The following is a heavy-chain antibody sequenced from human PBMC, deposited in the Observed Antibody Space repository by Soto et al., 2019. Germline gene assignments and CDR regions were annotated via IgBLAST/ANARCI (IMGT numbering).Heavy chain of an antibody. J-gene: IGHJ4*02. D-gene: IGHD3-22*01. CDR1: GFTFSSYA. Sequence: GGSLRLSCAASGFTFSSYAMHWVRQAPGKGLEWVAVISYDGSNKYYADSVKGRFTISRDNSKNTLYLQMNSLRAEDTAVYYCARGKTMIVVVITLDYWGQGTLVTVSS. CDR3: ARGKTMIVVVITLDY. CDR2: ISYDGSNK. V-gene: IGHV3-30-3*01.